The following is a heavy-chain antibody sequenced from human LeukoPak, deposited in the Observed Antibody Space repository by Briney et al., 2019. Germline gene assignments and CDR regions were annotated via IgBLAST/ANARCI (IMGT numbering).Heavy chain of an antibody. Sequence: GGSLRLSCAPSGFTFSSYWMSWVRQAPGKGLEWVANIKQDGSEKYYVDSVKGRFTISRDNAKNSLYLQMNSLRAEDTAVYYCARDSTASNFDYWGQGTLVTVSS. CDR2: IKQDGSEK. D-gene: IGHD2-2*01. J-gene: IGHJ4*02. CDR3: ARDSTASNFDY. CDR1: GFTFSSYW. V-gene: IGHV3-7*01.